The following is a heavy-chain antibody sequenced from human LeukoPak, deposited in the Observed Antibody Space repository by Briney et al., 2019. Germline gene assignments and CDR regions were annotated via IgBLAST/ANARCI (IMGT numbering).Heavy chain of an antibody. D-gene: IGHD2-15*01. CDR1: GGTFSSYA. J-gene: IGHJ4*02. Sequence: SEKVSCKASGGTFSSYAISWVRQAPGQGLEWMGGIIPIFGTANYAQKFQGRVTITADESTSTAYMELSSLRSEDTAVYYCARDTIPDCSGGSCYGHVSYFDYWGQGTLVTVSS. CDR2: IIPIFGTA. CDR3: ARDTIPDCSGGSCYGHVSYFDY. V-gene: IGHV1-69*13.